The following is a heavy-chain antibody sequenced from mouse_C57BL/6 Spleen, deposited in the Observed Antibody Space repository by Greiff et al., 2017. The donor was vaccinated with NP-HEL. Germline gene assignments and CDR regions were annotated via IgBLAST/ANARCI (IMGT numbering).Heavy chain of an antibody. CDR3: ARWGDYYGSRGYYAMGY. Sequence: QVQLKQPGAELVKPGASVKLSCKASGYTFTSYWMHWVKQRPGRGLEWIGRIDPTSGGTKYNEKFKGKATLTVDKPSSTAYMQLSSLPSEDSAVYYCARWGDYYGSRGYYAMGYWGQGTSVTVAS. CDR2: IDPTSGGT. J-gene: IGHJ4*01. V-gene: IGHV1-72*01. D-gene: IGHD1-1*01. CDR1: GYTFTSYW.